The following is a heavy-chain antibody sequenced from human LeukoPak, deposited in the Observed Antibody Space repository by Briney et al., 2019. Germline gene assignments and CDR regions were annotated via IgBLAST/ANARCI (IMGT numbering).Heavy chain of an antibody. D-gene: IGHD5-12*01. J-gene: IGHJ6*04. V-gene: IGHV4-34*01. CDR1: GGSFSGYY. CDR2: INHSGST. CDR3: ARDKTSGYQPRGVMDV. Sequence: SETLSLTCAVYGGSFSGYYWSWIRQPPGKGLEWIGEINHSGSTNYNPSLKSRVTISVDTSKNQFSLKLSSVTAADTAVYYCARDKTSGYQPRGVMDVWGKGTTVTVSS.